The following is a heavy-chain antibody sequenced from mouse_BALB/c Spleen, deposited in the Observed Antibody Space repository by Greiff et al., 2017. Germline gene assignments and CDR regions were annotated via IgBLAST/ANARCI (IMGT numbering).Heavy chain of an antibody. D-gene: IGHD2-14*01. CDR2: LSNGGGST. Sequence: EVMLVESGGGLVQPGGSLKLSCAASGFTFSSYTMSWVRQTPEKRLEWVASLSNGGGSTYYPDTVKGRFSISRDNAKNTLYLQMSSLKSEDTAMYYCGRERMYDGQAWFAYWGQGTLVTVSA. CDR3: GRERMYDGQAWFAY. V-gene: IGHV5-12-2*01. CDR1: GFTFSSYT. J-gene: IGHJ3*01.